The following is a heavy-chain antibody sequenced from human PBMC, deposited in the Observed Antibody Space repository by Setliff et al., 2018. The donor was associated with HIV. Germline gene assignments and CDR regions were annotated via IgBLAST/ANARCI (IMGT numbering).Heavy chain of an antibody. J-gene: IGHJ4*02. CDR1: AYTFNSYY. CDR2: IGPSGSST. Sequence: ASVKVSCKTSAYTFNSYYMHWIRQAPGQGLEWMGLIGPSGSSTTYAQNFQGRVTMSRDTSTNTVYMELSSLRSEDTAVYYCARDHIAARSVDCRGQGTLVTVSS. CDR3: ARDHIAARSVDC. D-gene: IGHD6-6*01. V-gene: IGHV1-46*02.